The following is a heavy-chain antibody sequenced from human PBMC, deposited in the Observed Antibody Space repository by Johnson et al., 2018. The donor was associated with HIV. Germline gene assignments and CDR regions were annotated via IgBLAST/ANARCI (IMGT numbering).Heavy chain of an antibody. CDR2: IKQDGSEK. CDR3: VRRMVVGYHAFDI. V-gene: IGHV3-7*01. Sequence: VQLVESGGGFVQPGGSLRLSCAASGFTFSSYWMSWVRQAPGKGLEWVANIKQDGSEKYYVDSVKGRFTISRDNAKNSLHLQMNSLRAEDTAVYYCVRRMVVGYHAFDIWGQGTVVTVSS. CDR1: GFTFSSYW. J-gene: IGHJ3*02. D-gene: IGHD2-21*01.